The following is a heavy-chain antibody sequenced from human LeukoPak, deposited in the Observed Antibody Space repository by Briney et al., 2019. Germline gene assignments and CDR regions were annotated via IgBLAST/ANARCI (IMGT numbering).Heavy chain of an antibody. CDR2: MNQDGRQT. V-gene: IGHV3-7*01. J-gene: IGHJ4*02. CDR1: GFDLGDFW. CDR3: VRDQGDRAGSL. D-gene: IGHD2-15*01. Sequence: PGGSLRLSCVASGFDLGDFWVNWLRQAPGKGLEWVANMNQDGRQTNYLDSMKGRFTISRDNARNSVYLQMDSLRDEDTSLYYCVRDQGDRAGSLWGQGTLVTVST.